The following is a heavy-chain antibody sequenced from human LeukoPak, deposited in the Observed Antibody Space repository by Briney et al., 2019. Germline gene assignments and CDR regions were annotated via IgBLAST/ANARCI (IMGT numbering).Heavy chain of an antibody. Sequence: ASVKVSCMASGYTFTSYYMHWVRQAPGQGPEWMGIINPSGGSTSYAQKFQGRVTMTRDMSTSTVYMELSSLRSEDTAVYYCAREGVTARPDAFDIWGQGTMVTVSS. J-gene: IGHJ3*02. V-gene: IGHV1-46*01. CDR2: INPSGGST. CDR1: GYTFTSYY. D-gene: IGHD2-21*02. CDR3: AREGVTARPDAFDI.